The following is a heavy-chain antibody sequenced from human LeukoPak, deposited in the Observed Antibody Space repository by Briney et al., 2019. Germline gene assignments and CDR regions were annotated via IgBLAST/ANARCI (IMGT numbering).Heavy chain of an antibody. CDR1: GFTFSSYA. Sequence: GRSLRLSCAASGFTFSSYAMHWVRQPPGKGLEWVAVISYDGSNKYYADSVKGRFTISRDNSRNTLYLQMNSLRAEDTAVYYCAKGRSDSTRPHDAFDIWGQGTMVTVSS. V-gene: IGHV3-30*04. CDR2: ISYDGSNK. D-gene: IGHD3-22*01. J-gene: IGHJ3*02. CDR3: AKGRSDSTRPHDAFDI.